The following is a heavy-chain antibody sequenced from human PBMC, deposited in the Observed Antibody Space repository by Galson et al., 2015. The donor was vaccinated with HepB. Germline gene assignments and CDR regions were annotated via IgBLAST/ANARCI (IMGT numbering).Heavy chain of an antibody. V-gene: IGHV5-51*01. CDR3: ARGDGNGYSYFDY. D-gene: IGHD5-18*01. CDR2: IYAGDSDT. Sequence: QSGAEVKKPGVSLKISCKASGYTFTSYWIGWVRQMPGKGLEWMGIIYAGDSDTRYSPSFQGQVTMSADKSITTAYLQWSSLKASDTAMYYCARGDGNGYSYFDYWGQGTLVTVSS. CDR1: GYTFTSYW. J-gene: IGHJ4*02.